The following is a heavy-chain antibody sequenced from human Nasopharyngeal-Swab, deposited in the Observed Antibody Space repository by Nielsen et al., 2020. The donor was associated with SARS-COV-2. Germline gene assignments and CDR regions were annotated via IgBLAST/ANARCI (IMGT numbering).Heavy chain of an antibody. CDR2: INSDGSST. CDR1: GFTFSSYW. D-gene: IGHD4-17*01. V-gene: IGHV3-74*01. Sequence: GGSLRLSCAASGFTFSSYWMHWVRQAPGKGLVWVSRINSDGSSTSYADSVKGRFTISRDHAKNTLYLQMNSLRAEDTAVYYCAIISHDYGDFFDYWGQGTLVTVSS. J-gene: IGHJ4*02. CDR3: AIISHDYGDFFDY.